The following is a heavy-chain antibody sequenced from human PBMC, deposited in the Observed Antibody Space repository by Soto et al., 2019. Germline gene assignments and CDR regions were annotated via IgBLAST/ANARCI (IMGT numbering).Heavy chain of an antibody. D-gene: IGHD2-15*01. CDR3: ASWLKGPDIGNYYYGMDV. Sequence: QVQLVQSGAEVKKPGSSVKVSCKASGGAFSDYAFSWVRQAPGQGLEWLGGIMPIFRAPDSAQKFQGRVTIPADEFTRTAYMEMNSLRSEDTAVYYCASWLKGPDIGNYYYGMDVWGQGTTVTVS. J-gene: IGHJ6*02. CDR1: GGAFSDYA. V-gene: IGHV1-69*12. CDR2: IMPIFRAP.